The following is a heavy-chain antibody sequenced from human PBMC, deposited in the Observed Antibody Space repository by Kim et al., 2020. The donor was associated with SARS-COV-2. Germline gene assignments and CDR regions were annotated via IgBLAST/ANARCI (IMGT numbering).Heavy chain of an antibody. CDR1: GGSFSGYY. CDR3: ARKFVSGWVSDY. D-gene: IGHD6-19*01. Sequence: SETLSLTCVVYGGSFSGYYWSWIRQPPGKGLEWIGEINHSGSTNYNPSLKSRVTISVDTSQNQFSLRLSSVTAADTAVYYCARKFVSGWVSDYWGQGTLVTVSS. J-gene: IGHJ4*02. V-gene: IGHV4-34*01. CDR2: INHSGST.